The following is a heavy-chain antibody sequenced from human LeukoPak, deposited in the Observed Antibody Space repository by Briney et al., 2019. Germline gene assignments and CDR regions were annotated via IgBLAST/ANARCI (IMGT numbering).Heavy chain of an antibody. CDR3: ARGANYVLDV. CDR1: GFTFSRYG. Sequence: PGGSLRLSCAASGFTFSRYGMHWVRQAPGRGLVWVSRINSDGSTTSYADSVRGRFTISRDNAKNTMDLQMNSLRAEDTAVYYCARGANYVLDVWGQGTTVTVSS. J-gene: IGHJ6*02. V-gene: IGHV3-74*01. CDR2: INSDGSTT.